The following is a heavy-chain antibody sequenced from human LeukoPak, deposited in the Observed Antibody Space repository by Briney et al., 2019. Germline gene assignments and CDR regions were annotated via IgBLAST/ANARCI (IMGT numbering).Heavy chain of an antibody. CDR1: GGTFSSYA. Sequence: SVKVSCKASGGTFSSYAISWVRQAPGQGLEWMGGIIPIFGTANYAQKFQGRVTITADESTSTAYMELSSLRSEDTAVYYCARDGSYDLYYYYYYGMDVWGQGTTVTVSS. J-gene: IGHJ6*02. D-gene: IGHD1-26*01. CDR3: ARDGSYDLYYYYYYGMDV. V-gene: IGHV1-69*01. CDR2: IIPIFGTA.